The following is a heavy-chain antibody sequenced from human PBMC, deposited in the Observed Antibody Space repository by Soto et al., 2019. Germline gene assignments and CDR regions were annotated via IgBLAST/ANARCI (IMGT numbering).Heavy chain of an antibody. D-gene: IGHD3-22*01. Sequence: QVQLVESEGGEVQPGRSLRLTCAASGFTFSSNGMHWVRQAPGKGLEWVALIAHDGSKTYYGDSVRGRFTISRDNSENTLFLQMNSLRAEDTAVYYCARWVGGSMFDNSGKYDSWGQGTLVTVSS. J-gene: IGHJ5*01. CDR2: IAHDGSKT. V-gene: IGHV3-30*03. CDR1: GFTFSSNG. CDR3: ARWVGGSMFDNSGKYDS.